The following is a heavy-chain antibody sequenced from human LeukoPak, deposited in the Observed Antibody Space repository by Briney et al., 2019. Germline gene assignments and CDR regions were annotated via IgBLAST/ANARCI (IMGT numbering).Heavy chain of an antibody. Sequence: PGGSLRLSCAASGFTFSSYSMNWVRQAPGKGLEWVSSIGSSSSYIYYADSVKGRFTISRDNAKNSLYLQMNSLRAEDTAVYYCARYRAAARTVFDYWGQGTLVTVSS. V-gene: IGHV3-21*01. CDR1: GFTFSSYS. D-gene: IGHD6-13*01. J-gene: IGHJ4*02. CDR3: ARYRAAARTVFDY. CDR2: IGSSSSYI.